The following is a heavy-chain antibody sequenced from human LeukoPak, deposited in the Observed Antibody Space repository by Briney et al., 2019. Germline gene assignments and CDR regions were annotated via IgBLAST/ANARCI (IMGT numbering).Heavy chain of an antibody. J-gene: IGHJ4*02. CDR1: GGSISTSNYY. D-gene: IGHD4/OR15-4a*01. V-gene: IGHV4-61*02. CDR3: AREGGANRPLDY. Sequence: SETLSLTCTVSGGSISTSNYYWSWIRQPAGKGLEWIGRIYTSGSTNYNPSLKSRVTMSVDTSKNQFSLKLSSVTAADTAVYYCAREGGANRPLDYWGQGTLVTVSS. CDR2: IYTSGST.